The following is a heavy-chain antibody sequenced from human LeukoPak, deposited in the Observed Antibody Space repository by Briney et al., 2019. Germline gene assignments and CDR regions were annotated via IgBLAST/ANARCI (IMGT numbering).Heavy chain of an antibody. V-gene: IGHV4-4*07. J-gene: IGHJ5*02. D-gene: IGHD3-10*01. CDR1: GGSFSSYY. Sequence: SETQSLTCTVSGGSFSSYYWSWIRQPAGKGLEWIGRIYTSGSTNYNPSLKSRVTISVDTSKNQFSLKLSSVTAADTAVYYCARGTITMVRGVITNWFDPWGQGTLVTVSS. CDR3: ARGTITMVRGVITNWFDP. CDR2: IYTSGST.